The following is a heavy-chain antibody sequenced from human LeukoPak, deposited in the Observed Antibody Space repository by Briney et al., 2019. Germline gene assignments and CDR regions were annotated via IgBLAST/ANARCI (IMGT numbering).Heavy chain of an antibody. J-gene: IGHJ4*02. CDR3: AKNAGYSYGLYYFDY. CDR1: GFTFSSYE. Sequence: HPGGSLRLSCAASGFTFSSYEMNWVRQAPGKGLEWVSYISSSGSTIYYADSVKGRFTISRDNSKNTVHLQMDSLRAEDSAVYYCAKNAGYSYGLYYFDYWGQGTLVTVSS. D-gene: IGHD5-18*01. V-gene: IGHV3-48*03. CDR2: ISSSGSTI.